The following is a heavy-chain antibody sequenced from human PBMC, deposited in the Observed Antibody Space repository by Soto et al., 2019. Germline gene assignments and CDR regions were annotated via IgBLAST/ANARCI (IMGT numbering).Heavy chain of an antibody. CDR2: IVTHGGWK. CDR3: Y. V-gene: IGHV3-33*01. Sequence: QVQLVESGGGVVQPGTSLRLSCAASGFSFSSYGMNWVRQAPGKGLEWVAVIVTHGGWKDYADSVRGRFTISRDKSRDTLSLEMTSLTVDDDDNGRDYWGQGSLVPVSS. D-gene: IGHD1-1*01. J-gene: IGHJ4*02. CDR1: GFSFSSYG.